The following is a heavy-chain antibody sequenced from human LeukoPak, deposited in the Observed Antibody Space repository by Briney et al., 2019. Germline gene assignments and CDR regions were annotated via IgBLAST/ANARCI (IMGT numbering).Heavy chain of an antibody. J-gene: IGHJ6*03. D-gene: IGHD3-16*01. V-gene: IGHV4-59*01. CDR2: IYYDGST. Sequence: KPSETLSLTCTVSGGSISSYYWSWIRQPPGKGLEWIGYIYYDGSTNYNPSLKSRVTISVDTSKNQFSLKLSSVTAADTAVYYCARETSQKGAHYMDVWGKGTTVTISS. CDR1: GGSISSYY. CDR3: ARETSQKGAHYMDV.